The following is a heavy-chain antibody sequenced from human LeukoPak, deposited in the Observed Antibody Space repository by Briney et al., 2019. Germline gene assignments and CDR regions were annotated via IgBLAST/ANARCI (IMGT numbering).Heavy chain of an antibody. V-gene: IGHV1-2*02. CDR2: INPTTGAT. J-gene: IGHJ4*02. CDR1: GYTFTSYG. D-gene: IGHD6-19*01. Sequence: ASVKVSCKASGYTFTSYGISWVRPAAGQGVEGMGWINPTTGATIYAEKFQGRVTMTRDTSIDTAYMEMRSLRSDDTAVYYCARDRVGSGWPRPWYFEFWGQGTLITVSS. CDR3: ARDRVGSGWPRPWYFEF.